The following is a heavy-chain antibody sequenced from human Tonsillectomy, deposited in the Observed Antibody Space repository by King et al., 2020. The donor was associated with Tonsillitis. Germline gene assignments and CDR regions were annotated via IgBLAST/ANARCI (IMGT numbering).Heavy chain of an antibody. V-gene: IGHV4-38-2*02. CDR3: TRVTHHFHLDS. J-gene: IGHJ4*02. D-gene: IGHD1-14*01. CDR2: IYHSGGT. Sequence: VQLQESGPGLVKPSETLSLTCTVSDYSISNDCYWGWIRQPPGKGLEWIGSIYHSGGTYYNPSLKSRVTISLDTSKNQFSLKLTSVTAADTARYYCTRVTHHFHLDSWGQGTLVTVSS. CDR1: DYSISNDCY.